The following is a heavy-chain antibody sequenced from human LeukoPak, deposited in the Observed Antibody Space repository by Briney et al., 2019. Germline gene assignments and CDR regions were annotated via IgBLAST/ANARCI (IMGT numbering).Heavy chain of an antibody. CDR1: GYTFTSYG. J-gene: IGHJ6*03. D-gene: IGHD6-6*01. CDR3: ARVPSKQFSSPHYYYYMDV. CDR2: ISAYNGNT. Sequence: ASVKVSCKASGYTFTSYGISWVRQAPGQGLEWMGWISAYNGNTNYAQKLHGRVTMTTDTSTSTAYMELRSLGSDDTAVYYCARVPSKQFSSPHYYYYMDVWGKGTTVTVSS. V-gene: IGHV1-18*01.